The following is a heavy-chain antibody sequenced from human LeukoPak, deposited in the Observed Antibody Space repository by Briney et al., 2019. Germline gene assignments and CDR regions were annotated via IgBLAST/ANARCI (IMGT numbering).Heavy chain of an antibody. CDR2: INPSGGTT. CDR3: ARGPRGVIGSAWGNCFDP. CDR1: GYTFTNYY. V-gene: IGHV1-46*01. D-gene: IGHD6-19*01. J-gene: IGHJ5*02. Sequence: ASVKVSCKASGYTFTNYYINWVRQAPGQGLEWMGIINPSGGTTAYAQKFQGRVTMTRDTSTSTVFMELSSLRSEDTAMYYCARGPRGVIGSAWGNCFDPWGQGTLVTVSS.